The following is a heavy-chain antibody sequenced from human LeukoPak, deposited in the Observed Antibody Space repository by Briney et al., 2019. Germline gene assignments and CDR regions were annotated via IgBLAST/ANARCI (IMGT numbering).Heavy chain of an antibody. Sequence: SQTLFLTCAVSGCSISSGGYSWSWIRQPPGKGLEWIGYIYHSGSTYYNPSLKSRVTISVDRSKNQFSLKLSSVTAADTAVYYCARALSGEVDYWGQGTLVTVSS. CDR1: GCSISSGGYS. D-gene: IGHD3-16*01. J-gene: IGHJ4*02. V-gene: IGHV4-30-2*01. CDR2: IYHSGST. CDR3: ARALSGEVDY.